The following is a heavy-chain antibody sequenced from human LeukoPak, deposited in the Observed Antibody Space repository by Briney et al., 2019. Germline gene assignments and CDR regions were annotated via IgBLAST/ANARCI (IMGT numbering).Heavy chain of an antibody. D-gene: IGHD5-18*01. Sequence: SETLSLTCTVSGGSISSSINSWAWIRQPPGKGLEWIATTKYGASTFYNPSLRSRVTISVDTSKNQFSLKVNSVTAADTAVYYCARLGYGNGRVNWFDPWGQGNLVTVSS. J-gene: IGHJ5*02. V-gene: IGHV4-39*01. CDR1: GGSISSSINS. CDR3: ARLGYGNGRVNWFDP. CDR2: TKYGAST.